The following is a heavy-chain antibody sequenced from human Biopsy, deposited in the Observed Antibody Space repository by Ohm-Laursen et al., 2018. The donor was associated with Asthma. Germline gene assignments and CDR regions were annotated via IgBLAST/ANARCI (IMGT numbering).Heavy chain of an antibody. D-gene: IGHD3-3*01. Sequence: SLRLSCTASGFTFSSYGMHWVRQAPGKGLEWVAVISYDGSNKYYADSVKGRFTISRDNSKNTLYLQMNSLRAEETAVYYCAKWDTYYDFWSGYYTRYNYYYYGMDVWGQGTTVTVSS. CDR2: ISYDGSNK. J-gene: IGHJ6*02. CDR1: GFTFSSYG. V-gene: IGHV3-30*18. CDR3: AKWDTYYDFWSGYYTRYNYYYYGMDV.